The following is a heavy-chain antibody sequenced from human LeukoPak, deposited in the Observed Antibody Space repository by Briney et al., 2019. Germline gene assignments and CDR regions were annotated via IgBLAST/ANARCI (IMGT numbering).Heavy chain of an antibody. D-gene: IGHD3-22*01. CDR1: GYTLTVYY. CDR3: ARDLGSMLVVYCFVY. V-gene: IGHV1-2*02. CDR2: INPNSGGT. J-gene: IGHJ4*02. Sequence: ASVKVSSKASGYTLTVYYMHWGRHTPAQGLERIGWINPNSGGTYYPQRYQGRVTMTRDTSSSIGYMELSRLRSDDTAVYYCARDLGSMLVVYCFVYWGRGTLVSVFS.